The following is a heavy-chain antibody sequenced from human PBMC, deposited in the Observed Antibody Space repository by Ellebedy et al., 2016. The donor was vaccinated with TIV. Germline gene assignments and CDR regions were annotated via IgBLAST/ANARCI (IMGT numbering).Heavy chain of an antibody. J-gene: IGHJ4*02. Sequence: PGGSLRLSCAASGFTFRNYNMNWVRQAPGKGLEWVSAISSSSSYKYYANSVKGRFTISRDNAKNSLYLQMNSLRAEDTAVYYCARDPTARSTVTGLGDYWGQGTLVTVSS. D-gene: IGHD4-17*01. CDR3: ARDPTARSTVTGLGDY. CDR2: ISSSSSYK. CDR1: GFTFRNYN. V-gene: IGHV3-21*01.